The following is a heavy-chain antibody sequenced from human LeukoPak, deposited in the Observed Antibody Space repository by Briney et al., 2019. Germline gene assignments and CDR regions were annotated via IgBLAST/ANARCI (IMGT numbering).Heavy chain of an antibody. CDR3: ARDRGYRGWYESLFDY. CDR1: GGSLSIGSYY. Sequence: PSQTLSLTCTVSGGSLSIGSYYCSWIRPPAGKGLEWIGRIYTSGSTNYNPSLKGRLTISVDTAKNQFSLKLSSVTAADTAVYYCARDRGYRGWYESLFDYWGQGTLVTVSS. J-gene: IGHJ4*02. V-gene: IGHV4-61*02. D-gene: IGHD6-19*01. CDR2: IYTSGST.